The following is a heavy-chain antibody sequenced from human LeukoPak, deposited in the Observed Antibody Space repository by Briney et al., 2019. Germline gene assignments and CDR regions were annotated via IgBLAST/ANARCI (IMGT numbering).Heavy chain of an antibody. CDR1: GFTFSLYN. Sequence: PGGSLRLSCTASGFTFSLYNMSWVRQAPGKGLEWVSAISGSGGSTYYADSVKGRFTISRDNSKNTLYLQMNSLRAEDTAVYYCAKTSRGPDTAMVSGAFDIWGQGTMVTVSS. D-gene: IGHD5-18*01. CDR3: AKTSRGPDTAMVSGAFDI. CDR2: ISGSGGST. V-gene: IGHV3-23*01. J-gene: IGHJ3*02.